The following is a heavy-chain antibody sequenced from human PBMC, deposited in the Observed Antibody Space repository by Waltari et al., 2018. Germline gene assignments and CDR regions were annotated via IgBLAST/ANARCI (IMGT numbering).Heavy chain of an antibody. Sequence: EVQLVESGGGLVKPGGSLRLSCAASGFHFSSHRMNWVRQAPGKGLEWVSSISSSSSYIYYADSVKGRFTISRDNAKNSLYLQMNSLRAEDTAVYYCARDLLPDMDVWGKGTTVTVSS. D-gene: IGHD3-10*01. CDR2: ISSSSSYI. V-gene: IGHV3-21*01. CDR1: GFHFSSHR. CDR3: ARDLLPDMDV. J-gene: IGHJ6*04.